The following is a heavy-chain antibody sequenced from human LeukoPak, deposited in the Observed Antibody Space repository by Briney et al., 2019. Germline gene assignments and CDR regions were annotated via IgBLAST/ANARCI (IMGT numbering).Heavy chain of an antibody. V-gene: IGHV3-23*01. CDR3: AKGGGETTVEVSAAAGVFHY. CDR1: GFTFSNYI. J-gene: IGHJ4*02. Sequence: GGSLRLSCGASGFTFSNYIMSWVRQGPGRGLEWVSGISGTTGRTYYADSVKGRFRISRDNSKNTLYLQMDRLRAEDTAVYYCAKGGGETTVEVSAAAGVFHYWGQGTLVTVSS. CDR2: ISGTTGRT. D-gene: IGHD4-11*01.